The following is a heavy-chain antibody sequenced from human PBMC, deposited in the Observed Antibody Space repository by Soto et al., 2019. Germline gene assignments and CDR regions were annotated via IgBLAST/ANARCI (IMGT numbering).Heavy chain of an antibody. CDR1: GFTFSSYA. CDR2: ISYDGSNK. D-gene: IGHD3-10*02. Sequence: QVQLVESGGGVVQPGRSLRLSCAASGFTFSSYAMHWVRQAPGKGLEWVAVISYDGSNKYYADSVKGRFTISRDNSKNTVYLQRTSLRAEDTAVYYCARDTECSGCWYFDLWGRGTLVTVSS. J-gene: IGHJ2*01. CDR3: ARDTECSGCWYFDL. V-gene: IGHV3-30-3*01.